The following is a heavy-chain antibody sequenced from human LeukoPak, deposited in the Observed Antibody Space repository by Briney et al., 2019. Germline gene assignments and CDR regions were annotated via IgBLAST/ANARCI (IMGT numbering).Heavy chain of an antibody. CDR1: GGSISGYY. CDR2: IYTSGST. CDR3: ARRASSTGLTYYYYYHMDV. Sequence: TSETLSLTCTVSGGSISGYYWSWIRQPPGKGLEWIGYIYTSGSTNYNPSLKSRVTISVDTSKNQFSLKLSSVTAADTAVYYCARRASSTGLTYYYYYHMDVWGKGTTVTVSS. V-gene: IGHV4-4*09. D-gene: IGHD3-9*01. J-gene: IGHJ6*03.